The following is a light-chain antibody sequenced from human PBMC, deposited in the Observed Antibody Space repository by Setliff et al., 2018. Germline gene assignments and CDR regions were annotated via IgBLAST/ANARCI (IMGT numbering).Light chain of an antibody. V-gene: IGLV3-21*04. J-gene: IGLJ1*01. CDR2: SDS. CDR1: NIGSKG. CDR3: QVWDSRNDLNYV. Sequence: YELTQPPSVSVAPGKTATITCGGNNIGSKGVHWYQQKPGQAPVLVIYSDSDRPSGIPERISGSKSGNTATLTISRVEAGDEADYYCQVWDSRNDLNYVFGTGTKVTV.